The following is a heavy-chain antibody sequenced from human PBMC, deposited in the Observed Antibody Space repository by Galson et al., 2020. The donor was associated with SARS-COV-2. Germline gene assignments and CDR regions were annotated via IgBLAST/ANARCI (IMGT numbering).Heavy chain of an antibody. Sequence: GGSLRLSCAASGFTFSSSAIHWVRQAPGKGLEWVAIISYDGTTIYKSDSVKGRFTISRDISKNILYLQMNRLRPEDTGVYYCARETDDDSSSWYDYWGQGTLVTVSP. CDR1: GFTFSSSA. CDR2: ISYDGTTI. CDR3: ARETDDDSSSWYDY. J-gene: IGHJ4*02. V-gene: IGHV3-30*04. D-gene: IGHD3-22*01.